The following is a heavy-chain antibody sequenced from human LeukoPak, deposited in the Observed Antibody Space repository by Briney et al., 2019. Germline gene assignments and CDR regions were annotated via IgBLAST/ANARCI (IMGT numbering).Heavy chain of an antibody. CDR2: IYYSGSP. J-gene: IGHJ4*02. V-gene: IGHV4-39*01. CDR3: ATWRTAKTGFDY. CDR1: GGSISSSSYY. D-gene: IGHD1-1*01. Sequence: SETLSLTCTVSGGSISSSSYYWAWIRQPPGKGLECIGSIYYSGSPYYNPSLKSRVTISVDTSKNQFSLRLSSVTAADTAVYYCATWRTAKTGFDYWGQGTLVTVSS.